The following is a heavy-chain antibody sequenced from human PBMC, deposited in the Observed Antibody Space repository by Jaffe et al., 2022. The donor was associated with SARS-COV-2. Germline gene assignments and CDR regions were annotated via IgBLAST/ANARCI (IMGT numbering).Heavy chain of an antibody. J-gene: IGHJ4*02. CDR2: IYNSGST. CDR3: ARERSAGMEY. CDR1: SGSINNYY. D-gene: IGHD6-13*01. V-gene: IGHV4-59*01. Sequence: QVQLQESGPGLVKPSETLSLTCTVSSGSINNYYWNWIRQPPGKGLEWIGYIYNSGSTNYNPSLKSRVTISVDMSKNQFSLTLTSVTAADTAVYYCARERSAGMEYWGPGTLVTVSS.